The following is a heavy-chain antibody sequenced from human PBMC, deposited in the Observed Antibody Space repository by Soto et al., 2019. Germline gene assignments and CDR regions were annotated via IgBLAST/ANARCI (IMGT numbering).Heavy chain of an antibody. D-gene: IGHD6-19*01. CDR2: IKQDGSEK. Sequence: GSLRLSCAAPGFTFSSYWMSWVRQAPGKGLGWVANIKQDGSEKYYVDSVKGRFTISRDNAKNSLYLQMNSLRAEDTAVYYCATGEYSSGWLGYYYYYGMDVWGQGTTVTVSS. V-gene: IGHV3-7*01. CDR1: GFTFSSYW. CDR3: ATGEYSSGWLGYYYYYGMDV. J-gene: IGHJ6*02.